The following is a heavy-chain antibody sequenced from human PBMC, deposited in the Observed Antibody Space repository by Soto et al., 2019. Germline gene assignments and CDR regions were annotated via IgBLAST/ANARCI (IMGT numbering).Heavy chain of an antibody. CDR3: ARAFSSSPHTLSSTHF. Sequence: ASVKVSCKASGYTFTSYDMHWVRQAPGQRLEWMGWINAGNGNTKYSQKFQGRVTITRDTSASTAYMELSSLRSEDTAVYYCARAFSSSPHTLSSTHFWGQGPTVTVSS. CDR1: GYTFTSYD. CDR2: INAGNGNT. D-gene: IGHD6-6*01. V-gene: IGHV1-3*01. J-gene: IGHJ6*02.